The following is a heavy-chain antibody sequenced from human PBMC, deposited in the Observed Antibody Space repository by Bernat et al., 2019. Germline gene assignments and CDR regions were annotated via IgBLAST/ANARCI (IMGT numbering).Heavy chain of an antibody. CDR1: GGSFSGYY. J-gene: IGHJ3*02. CDR2: INHSGST. CDR3: ARAGPRAFDI. Sequence: QVQLQQWGAGLLKPSETLSLTCAVYGGSFSGYYWSWIRQPPGKGLEWIGEINHSGSTNYNPSLKSRVTISVDTSKNQFSLKLSSVTAADTAVYYCARAGPRAFDIWGQGTMVTVSS. V-gene: IGHV4-34*01.